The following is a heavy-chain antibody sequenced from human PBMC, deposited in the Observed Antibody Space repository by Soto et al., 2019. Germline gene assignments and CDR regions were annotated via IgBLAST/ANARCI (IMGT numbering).Heavy chain of an antibody. Sequence: GGSLRLSCAASGFTFSTYSMSWVRQAPGKGLEWVANINKDGGQKYYVDSLKGRFTISRDNAKNSLFLQMNSLRAEDTAVYYCARPWDTAMVSTWNYWGQGTLVTVSS. CDR1: GFTFSTYS. D-gene: IGHD5-18*01. CDR3: ARPWDTAMVSTWNY. V-gene: IGHV3-7*03. CDR2: INKDGGQK. J-gene: IGHJ4*02.